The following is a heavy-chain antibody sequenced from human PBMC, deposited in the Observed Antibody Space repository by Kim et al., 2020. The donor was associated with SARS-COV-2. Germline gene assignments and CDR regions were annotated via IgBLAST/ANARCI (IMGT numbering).Heavy chain of an antibody. CDR1: GDSIDGFY. D-gene: IGHD4-17*01. CDR2: VYTTGVT. Sequence: SETLSLTCIVSGDSIDGFYWNWIRQPAGKGLEWIGRVYTTGVTNYNPSLRSRVTMSVGTSKNQFSLTLNSVTAADSAVYYCAIALYGDHIDYWGQGSLVTVSS. V-gene: IGHV4-4*07. CDR3: AIALYGDHIDY. J-gene: IGHJ4*02.